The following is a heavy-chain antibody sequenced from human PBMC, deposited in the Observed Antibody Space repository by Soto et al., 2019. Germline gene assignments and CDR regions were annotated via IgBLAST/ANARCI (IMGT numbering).Heavy chain of an antibody. V-gene: IGHV1-18*01. CDR3: ARDPGYCSSTSCSNFDS. CDR1: GYTFTSYG. D-gene: IGHD2-2*01. J-gene: IGHJ4*02. Sequence: ASVKVSCKASGYTFTSYGISWVRQAPGQGLEWMGWISAYNGNTNYAQKLQGRVTMTTDTSTSTAYMELRSLRSDDTAVYYCARDPGYCSSTSCSNFDSWGQGTLVPAS. CDR2: ISAYNGNT.